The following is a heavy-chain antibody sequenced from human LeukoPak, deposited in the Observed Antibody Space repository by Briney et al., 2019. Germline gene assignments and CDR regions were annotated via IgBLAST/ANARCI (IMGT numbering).Heavy chain of an antibody. J-gene: IGHJ4*02. CDR2: IIPIFGTA. D-gene: IGHD3-10*01. CDR1: GGTFSSYA. V-gene: IGHV1-69*13. CDR3: AKDGSGSYDHFDY. Sequence: SVKVSCKASGGTFSSYAISWVRQAPGQGLEWMGGIIPIFGTANYAQKFQGRVTITADESTSTAYMELSSLRSEDTAVYYCAKDGSGSYDHFDYWGQGTLVTVSS.